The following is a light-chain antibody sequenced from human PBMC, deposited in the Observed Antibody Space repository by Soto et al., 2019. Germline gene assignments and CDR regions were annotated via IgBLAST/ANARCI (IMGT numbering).Light chain of an antibody. J-gene: IGLJ3*02. CDR2: DVN. V-gene: IGLV2-14*01. Sequence: QSALTQPASVSGSPGQSITISCTGTSSDVGGYNYVSWYQQYPGKAPKLMIYDVNNRPSGVSNRFSGSKSGNTASLTISGLQAEDEANYYCSSYTSSSTLGVFGGGTKLTVL. CDR3: SSYTSSSTLGV. CDR1: SSDVGGYNY.